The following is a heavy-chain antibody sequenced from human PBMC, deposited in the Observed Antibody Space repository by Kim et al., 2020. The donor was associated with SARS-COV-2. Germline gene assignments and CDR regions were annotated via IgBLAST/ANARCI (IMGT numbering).Heavy chain of an antibody. D-gene: IGHD2-15*01. V-gene: IGHV4-59*08. CDR1: GDSISSYY. Sequence: SETLSLTCTVSGDSISSYYWSWIRQPPGKGLEWIGYIYYSGSTNYNPSLKSRVTISVDTSKNQFSLKVRSVTAADTAVYYCARQGPKYCSGGRCYEGKGMDVWGQGTTVTVSS. CDR2: IYYSGST. CDR3: ARQGPKYCSGGRCYEGKGMDV. J-gene: IGHJ6*02.